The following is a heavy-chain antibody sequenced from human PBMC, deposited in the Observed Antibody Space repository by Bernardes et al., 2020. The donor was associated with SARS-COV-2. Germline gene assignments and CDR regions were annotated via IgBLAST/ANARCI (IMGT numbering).Heavy chain of an antibody. V-gene: IGHV1-24*01. D-gene: IGHD6-13*01. CDR1: GYTLPELS. CDR3: ATGPPIAAAGNWFDP. CDR2: FDPAAGET. Sequence: ASVQVSCKVSGYTLPELSVHWVRQAPGKGLEWMGGFDPAAGETIYAQKFQGRVTMTEDTSTDTAYMELSSLRSEDTAVYYCATGPPIAAAGNWFDPWGQGTLVTVSS. J-gene: IGHJ5*02.